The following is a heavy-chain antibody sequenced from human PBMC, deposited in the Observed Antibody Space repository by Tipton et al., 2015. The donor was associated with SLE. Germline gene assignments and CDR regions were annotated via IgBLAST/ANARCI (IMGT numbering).Heavy chain of an antibody. CDR2: IYYSGNT. V-gene: IGHV4-39*01. D-gene: IGHD3-22*01. CDR1: GGSISSSSYY. Sequence: GLVKPSETLSLICTVSGGSISSSSYYWGWIRQPPGKGLEWIGSIYYSGNTYYNPSLKSRVTISVDASKNQFSLKLSSVTAADTAVYYCARRYIVEGGDYYYYDMDVWGHGTTVTVSS. J-gene: IGHJ6*02. CDR3: ARRYIVEGGDYYYYDMDV.